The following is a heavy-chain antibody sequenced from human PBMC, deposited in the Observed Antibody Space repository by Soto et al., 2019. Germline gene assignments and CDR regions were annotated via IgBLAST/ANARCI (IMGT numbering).Heavy chain of an antibody. CDR3: ASVPRYYDFWSGYYTPYGMDV. J-gene: IGHJ6*02. CDR1: GGSISSGDYY. V-gene: IGHV4-30-4*01. Sequence: SETLSLTCTVSGGSISSGDYYGSWIRQPPGKGLEWIGYIYYSGSTYYNPSLKSRVTISVDTSKNQFSLKLSSVTAADTAVYYCASVPRYYDFWSGYYTPYGMDVRGQGTTVT. CDR2: IYYSGST. D-gene: IGHD3-3*01.